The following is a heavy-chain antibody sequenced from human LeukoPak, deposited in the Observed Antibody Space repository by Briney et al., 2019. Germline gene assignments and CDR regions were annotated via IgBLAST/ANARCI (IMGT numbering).Heavy chain of an antibody. CDR3: ARVSAHGGDWRYYYYMDV. D-gene: IGHD2-21*01. CDR1: GFTFSSYA. V-gene: IGHV3-21*05. CDR2: IRSSDSDI. Sequence: GGSLRLSCAASGFTFSSYAMSWVRQAPGKGLEWISYIRSSDSDIFYADSVKGRFTISRDDAKNSVYLQMNSLRAEDTAVYYCARVSAHGGDWRYYYYMDVWGKGTTVTVSS. J-gene: IGHJ6*03.